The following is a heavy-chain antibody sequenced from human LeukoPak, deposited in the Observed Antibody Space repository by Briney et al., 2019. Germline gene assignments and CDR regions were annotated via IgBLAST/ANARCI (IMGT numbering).Heavy chain of an antibody. CDR2: MNPNSGNT. Sequence: ASVKVSCKASGYTFTSYDITWVRQATGQELEWMGWMNPNSGNTGYAQKFQGRVTITRNTSISTAYMELSSLRSEDTAVYYCGRGRITMVRGLVYWGQGTLVTVSS. J-gene: IGHJ4*02. V-gene: IGHV1-8*03. D-gene: IGHD3-10*01. CDR1: GYTFTSYD. CDR3: GRGRITMVRGLVY.